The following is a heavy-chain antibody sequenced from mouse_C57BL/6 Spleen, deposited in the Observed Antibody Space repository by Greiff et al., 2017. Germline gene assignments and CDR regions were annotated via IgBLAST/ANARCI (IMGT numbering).Heavy chain of an antibody. CDR2: IDPSDSYT. Sequence: QVQLQQPGAELVMPGASVKLSCTASGYTFTSYWMPWVKQRPGQGLEWIGAIDPSDSYTNYNQKFKGKSTLTVDKTTSTAYMHLSSLTSEDSAVYYCARKGTTGWGDYWGQGTSVTVSS. CDR1: GYTFTSYW. D-gene: IGHD1-1*01. V-gene: IGHV1-69*01. CDR3: ARKGTTGWGDY. J-gene: IGHJ4*01.